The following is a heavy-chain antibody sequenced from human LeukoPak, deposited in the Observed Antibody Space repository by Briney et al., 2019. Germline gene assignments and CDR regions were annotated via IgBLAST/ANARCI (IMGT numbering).Heavy chain of an antibody. Sequence: GGSLRLSCAASGFTFSDYYMSWIRQAPGKGLEWVSYISSSGSTIYYADSVKGRFTISRDNAKNSLYLQMNSLRAEDTAVYYCARAPSEFFHKFDYWGQGTLVTVSS. CDR1: GFTFSDYY. CDR2: ISSSGSTI. V-gene: IGHV3-11*04. CDR3: ARAPSEFFHKFDY. D-gene: IGHD2/OR15-2a*01. J-gene: IGHJ4*02.